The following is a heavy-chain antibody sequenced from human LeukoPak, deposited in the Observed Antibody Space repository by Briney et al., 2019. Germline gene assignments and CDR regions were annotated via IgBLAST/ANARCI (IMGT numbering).Heavy chain of an antibody. CDR1: GYTFTNYG. J-gene: IGHJ4*02. V-gene: IGHV1-18*01. Sequence: ASVKVSCKTSGYTFTNYGISWVRQAPAQGLAWMGWISADNGNTKYAQKLQGRVTMTTDTSTSTAYMELRSLRSDDTAVYYCARDAPKRIAARFDFLFDYWGQGTLVTVSS. D-gene: IGHD6-6*01. CDR2: ISADNGNT. CDR3: ARDAPKRIAARFDFLFDY.